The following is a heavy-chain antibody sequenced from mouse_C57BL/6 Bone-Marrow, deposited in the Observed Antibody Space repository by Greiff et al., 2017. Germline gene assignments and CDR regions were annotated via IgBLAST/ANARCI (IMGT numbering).Heavy chain of an antibody. CDR1: GYTFTNYW. CDR3: AVYYSNYWYFDV. Sequence: QVQLQQSGAELVRPGTSVKMSCKASGYTFTNYWIGWVKQRPGHGLEWIGDIYPGGGYTNYNEKFKGKATLTADKSSSTAYMQFSSLTSEDSAIYYCAVYYSNYWYFDVWGTGTTVTVSS. V-gene: IGHV1-63*01. D-gene: IGHD2-5*01. J-gene: IGHJ1*03. CDR2: IYPGGGYT.